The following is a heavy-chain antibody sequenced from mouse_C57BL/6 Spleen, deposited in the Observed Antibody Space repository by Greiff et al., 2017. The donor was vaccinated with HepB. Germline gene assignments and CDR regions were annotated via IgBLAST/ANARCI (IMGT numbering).Heavy chain of an antibody. CDR2: INPGSGGT. V-gene: IGHV1-54*01. D-gene: IGHD2-1*01. Sequence: QVQLQQSGAELVRPGTSVKVSCKASGYAFTNYLIEWVKQRPGQGLEWIGVINPGSGGTNYNEKFKGKATLTADKSSSTAYMQLSSLTSEDSAVYFCARGGGNYPFDYWGQGTTLTVSS. CDR3: ARGGGNYPFDY. CDR1: GYAFTNYL. J-gene: IGHJ2*01.